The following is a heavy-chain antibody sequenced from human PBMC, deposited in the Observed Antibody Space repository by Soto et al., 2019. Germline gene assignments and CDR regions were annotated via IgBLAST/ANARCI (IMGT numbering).Heavy chain of an antibody. Sequence: ASVKVSCKASGYTFTGYYMHWVRQAPGQGLEWMGWINPNSGGTNYAQKFQGRVTMTRDTSISTAYMELSRLRSDDTAVYYRARGNRRGYYGSEITPYWGQGTLVTVSS. J-gene: IGHJ4*02. CDR1: GYTFTGYY. D-gene: IGHD3-10*01. CDR3: ARGNRRGYYGSEITPY. CDR2: INPNSGGT. V-gene: IGHV1-2*02.